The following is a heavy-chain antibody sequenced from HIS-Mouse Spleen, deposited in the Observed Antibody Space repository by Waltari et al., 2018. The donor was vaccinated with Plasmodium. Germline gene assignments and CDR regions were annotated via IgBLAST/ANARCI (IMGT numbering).Heavy chain of an antibody. D-gene: IGHD2-15*01. V-gene: IGHV3-30-3*01. CDR1: GFTFYRYA. Sequence: QVQLVESGGGVVQPGRSLRLSCAASGFTFYRYAMHWVRRAPGKGLEWVAVISYDGSNKYYADSVKGRFTISRDNSKNTLYLQMNSLRAEDTAVYYCARDRRLAFDYWGQGTLVTVSS. CDR3: ARDRRLAFDY. CDR2: ISYDGSNK. J-gene: IGHJ4*02.